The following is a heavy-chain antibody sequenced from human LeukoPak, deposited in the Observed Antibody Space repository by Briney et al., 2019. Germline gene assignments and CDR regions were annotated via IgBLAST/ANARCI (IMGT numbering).Heavy chain of an antibody. CDR1: GFTFSSYG. CDR3: VRVDGGY. D-gene: IGHD3-16*01. CDR2: INSDGSTT. J-gene: IGHJ4*02. V-gene: IGHV3-74*01. Sequence: GGSLRLSCAASGFTFSSYGMHWVRQGPGKGLVWVSRINSDGSTTNYADSVKGSFTISRDNAKNTLYSQMNSLRAEDTAVYYCVRVDGGYWGQGTLVTVSS.